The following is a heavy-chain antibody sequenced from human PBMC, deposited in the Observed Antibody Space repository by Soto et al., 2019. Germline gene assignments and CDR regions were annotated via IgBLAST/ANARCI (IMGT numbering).Heavy chain of an antibody. D-gene: IGHD3-16*01. V-gene: IGHV3-66*01. J-gene: IGHJ4*02. CDR3: ARDWAHY. CDR1: GLTVSSNY. CDR2: LYSGGST. Sequence: EVQLVESGGGLVQPGGSLRLSCAASGLTVSSNYMSWVRQAPGKGLEWVSVLYSGGSTYYADSVKGRFTTSRDNSKNTLYLQMNRLTLQDTASSYCARDWAHYWGQGTLVTVSS.